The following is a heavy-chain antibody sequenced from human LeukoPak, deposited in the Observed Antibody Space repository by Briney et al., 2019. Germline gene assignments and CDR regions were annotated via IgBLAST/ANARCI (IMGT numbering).Heavy chain of an antibody. J-gene: IGHJ6*02. Sequence: SVKVSCKASGGTFSSYAISWVRQAPGQGLEWMGGIIPIFGTANYAQKFQGRVTITADESTSTAYMELSSPRSEDTAVYYCARKYCSGGSCYSSGMDVWGQGTTVTVSS. CDR2: IIPIFGTA. V-gene: IGHV1-69*13. D-gene: IGHD2-15*01. CDR1: GGTFSSYA. CDR3: ARKYCSGGSCYSSGMDV.